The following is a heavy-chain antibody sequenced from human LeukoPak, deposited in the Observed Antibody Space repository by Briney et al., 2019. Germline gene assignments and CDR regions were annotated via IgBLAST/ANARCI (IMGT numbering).Heavy chain of an antibody. J-gene: IGHJ6*02. V-gene: IGHV4-39*07. Sequence: SETLSFTCTVSGGSISSSTYYWGWIRQPPGKGLEWVGSISYSGSTYYIPSLKSRVTISVDTSKNQFSLKLSYVTAADTAVYYCARDRGIAVAGTRAYGMDVWGQGTTVTVSS. CDR3: ARDRGIAVAGTRAYGMDV. CDR2: ISYSGST. D-gene: IGHD6-19*01. CDR1: GGSISSSTYY.